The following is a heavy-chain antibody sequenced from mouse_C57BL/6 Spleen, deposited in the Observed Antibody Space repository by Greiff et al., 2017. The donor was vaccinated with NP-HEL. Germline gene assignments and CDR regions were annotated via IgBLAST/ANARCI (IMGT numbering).Heavy chain of an antibody. CDR1: GFTFSDYG. J-gene: IGHJ2*01. Sequence: EVMLVESGGGLVKPGGSLKLSCAASGFTFSDYGMHWVRQAPEKGLEWVAYISSGSSTIYYADTVKGRFTISRDNAKNTLFLQMTSLRSEDTAMYYCAKSYDGYYPYYFDYWGQGTTLTVSS. V-gene: IGHV5-17*01. D-gene: IGHD2-3*01. CDR3: AKSYDGYYPYYFDY. CDR2: ISSGSSTI.